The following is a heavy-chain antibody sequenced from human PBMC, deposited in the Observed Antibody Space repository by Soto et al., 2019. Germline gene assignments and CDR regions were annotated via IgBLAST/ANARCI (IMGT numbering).Heavy chain of an antibody. J-gene: IGHJ6*02. CDR3: ARGRADLKYYYYGMDV. CDR2: INHSGST. D-gene: IGHD1-26*01. V-gene: IGHV4-34*01. CDR1: GGSFSGYY. Sequence: SETLTLTCAVYGGSFSGYYWSWIRQPPGKGLEWIGEINHSGSTNYNPSLKSRVTISVDTSKNQFSLKLSSVTAADTAVYYCARGRADLKYYYYGMDVWGQGTTVTVSS.